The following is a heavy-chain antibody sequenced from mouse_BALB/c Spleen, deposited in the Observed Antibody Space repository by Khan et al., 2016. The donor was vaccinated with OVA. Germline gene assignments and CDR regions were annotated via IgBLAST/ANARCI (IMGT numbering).Heavy chain of an antibody. D-gene: IGHD2-10*02. CDR1: GYSITSDYA. CDR2: INYSGST. J-gene: IGHJ4*01. Sequence: QSGPGLVKPSQSLSLTCTVTGYSITSDYAWNWIRQFPGNKLEWMGYINYSGSTNYNPALKSRISITRDTSKNQFFLQLNSVTTADTATYDSARDGSRDKYGMDYGGQGTAVSVAS. V-gene: IGHV3-2*02. CDR3: ARDGSRDKYGMDY.